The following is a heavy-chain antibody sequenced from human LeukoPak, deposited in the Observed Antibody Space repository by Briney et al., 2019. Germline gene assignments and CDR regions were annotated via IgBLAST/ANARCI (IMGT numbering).Heavy chain of an antibody. J-gene: IGHJ6*03. CDR3: ARDARSDEIYYYYYMDV. CDR2: IIPIFGTA. D-gene: IGHD6-6*01. V-gene: IGHV1-69*05. Sequence: SVKVSCKASGGTFSSYAISWVRQAPGQGLEWMGRIIPIFGTANYAQKFQGRVTITTDESTSTAYMELSSLRSEDTAVYYCARDARSDEIYYYYYMDVWGKGTTVTVSS. CDR1: GGTFSSYA.